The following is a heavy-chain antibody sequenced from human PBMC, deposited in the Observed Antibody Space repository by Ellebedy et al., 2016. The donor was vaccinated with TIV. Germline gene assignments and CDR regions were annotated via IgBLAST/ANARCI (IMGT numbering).Heavy chain of an antibody. J-gene: IGHJ4*01. D-gene: IGHD3-22*01. CDR1: GFTFDDST. V-gene: IGHV3-43*01. Sequence: GGSLRLSCAASGFTFDDSTMHWVRQAPGKGLEWVSLITWDSGNTYYADSVKGRFTISRDNSKNSLFLQMNSLRSEDTTFYYCAKDDYDTTGYYYAYWGQGTPVTVSS. CDR2: ITWDSGNT. CDR3: AKDDYDTTGYYYAY.